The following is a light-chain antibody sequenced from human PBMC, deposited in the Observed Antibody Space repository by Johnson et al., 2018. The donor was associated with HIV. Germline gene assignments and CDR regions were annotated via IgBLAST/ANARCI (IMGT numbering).Light chain of an antibody. CDR1: SSNIGNNY. J-gene: IGLJ1*01. V-gene: IGLV1-51*02. CDR2: ENT. CDR3: GTWDTSLSAGGV. Sequence: VLTQPPSVSAAPGQKVTISCSGSSSNIGNNYVSWYQHLPGTAPKLLIYENTRRPSGIPDRFSGSKSGTSATLGITGLQTGDEADYYCGTWDTSLSAGGVFGSGTKVTFL.